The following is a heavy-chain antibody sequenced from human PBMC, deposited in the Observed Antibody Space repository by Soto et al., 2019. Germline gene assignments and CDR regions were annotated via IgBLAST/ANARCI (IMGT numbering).Heavy chain of an antibody. CDR1: EFTFGSYG. Sequence: GSLRLSSAASEFTFGSYGMHWVRQAPGKGLEWVAVISYDGSNKYDADSVKGRFTISRDNSKNTLYLQMNSLRAEETAVYYCAKAIAAVGPPFDFWGQGTLVTVSS. CDR3: AKAIAAVGPPFDF. CDR2: ISYDGSNK. D-gene: IGHD6-13*01. J-gene: IGHJ4*02. V-gene: IGHV3-30*18.